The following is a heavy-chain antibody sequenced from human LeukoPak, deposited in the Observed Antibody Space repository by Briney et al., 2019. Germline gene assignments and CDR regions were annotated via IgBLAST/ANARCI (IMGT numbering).Heavy chain of an antibody. V-gene: IGHV4-59*01. CDR1: GGSISSYY. J-gene: IGHJ4*02. CDR3: ARVVRATLYYFDY. Sequence: PSETLSLTCTVSGGSISSYYWSWIRQPPGKGLEWIGFIYYSGSRNFNPSLKSRVTFSVDTSNNQFSLKLSSVTAADTAVYYCARVVRATLYYFDYWGQGTLVTVSS. D-gene: IGHD5-12*01. CDR2: IYYSGSR.